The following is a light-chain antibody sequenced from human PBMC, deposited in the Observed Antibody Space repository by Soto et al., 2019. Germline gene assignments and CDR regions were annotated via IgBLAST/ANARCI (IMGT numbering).Light chain of an antibody. CDR1: QSVSSY. Sequence: EIVLTQSPATLSLSPGERATLSCRASQSVSSYLSWYQQKPGQAPRLLIYDASSRATGIPARFSGSGSGTDFTLTISSLEPEEFAVYYCQHRSNWPPDFGPGTKVDIK. J-gene: IGKJ3*01. V-gene: IGKV3-11*01. CDR2: DAS. CDR3: QHRSNWPPD.